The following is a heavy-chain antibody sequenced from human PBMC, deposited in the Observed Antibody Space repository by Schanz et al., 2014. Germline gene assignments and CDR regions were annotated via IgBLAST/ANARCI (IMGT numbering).Heavy chain of an antibody. CDR1: GYSFTDYY. CDR2: INPNSGGT. V-gene: IGHV1-2*02. CDR3: ARERGRGYCSRTSCSKDYGMDV. Sequence: QVQLVQSGAEVKKPGASMKVSCKASGYSFTDYYIHWVRQAPGQGLEWMGWINPNSGGTNYPQRFQGRVTTTRDTSSRTVYMQLSRLTSDDTAVYFCARERGRGYCSRTSCSKDYGMDVWGQGTTVTVSS. J-gene: IGHJ6*02. D-gene: IGHD2-2*01.